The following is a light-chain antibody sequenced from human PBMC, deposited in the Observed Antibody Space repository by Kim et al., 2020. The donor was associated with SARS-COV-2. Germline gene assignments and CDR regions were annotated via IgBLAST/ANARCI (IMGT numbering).Light chain of an antibody. CDR1: QTGLAGSNNKNT. J-gene: IGKJ2*01. V-gene: IGKV4-1*01. Sequence: ATTAVKASQTGLAGSNNKNTLAWYQQKSGQPPRLLIYWASTRESGVPDRFSGSGSGTDFTLTISSLQAEDVAVYYCQQYYNPPYTFGQGTKLEI. CDR2: WAS. CDR3: QQYYNPPYT.